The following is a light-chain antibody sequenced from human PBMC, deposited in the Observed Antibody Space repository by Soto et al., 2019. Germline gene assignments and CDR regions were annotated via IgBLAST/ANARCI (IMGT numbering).Light chain of an antibody. V-gene: IGLV2-14*01. CDR3: SSYTTSNTRQIV. J-gene: IGLJ1*01. Sequence: QSVLTQPASVSGSPGQAITISCTGTSSDVGGYTYVSWYQQHPGKAPKFIIYDVSNRPSGVSNRFSGSKSGNTAFLTISGLQAEDEADYYCSSYTTSNTRQIVFGTGTKVTV. CDR2: DVS. CDR1: SSDVGGYTY.